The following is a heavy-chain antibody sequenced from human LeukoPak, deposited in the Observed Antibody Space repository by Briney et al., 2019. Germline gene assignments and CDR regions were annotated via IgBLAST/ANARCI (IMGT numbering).Heavy chain of an antibody. CDR3: AQDRVPGTSPKLDY. CDR2: IGSSGYDS. CDR1: GFKFSNYG. D-gene: IGHD1-7*01. V-gene: IGHV3-23*01. Sequence: PGGSLRLSCAASGFKFSNYGMTWVRQAPGRGQEWVSTIGSSGYDSYYADSVKGRFIISRDNSKNTLSLQMNSLRAEDTAVYYCAQDRVPGTSPKLDYWGQGTLVTVSS. J-gene: IGHJ4*02.